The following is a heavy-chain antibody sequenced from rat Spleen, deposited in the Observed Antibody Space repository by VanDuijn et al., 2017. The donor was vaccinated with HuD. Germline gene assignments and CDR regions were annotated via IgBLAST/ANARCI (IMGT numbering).Heavy chain of an antibody. Sequence: VQLKESGPGLVQPSQTLSLTCTVSGFSLTDYSVHWVRQPPGKGLEWMGVMWSGGSTDYNSALKSRLSISRDTSKNQVFLKMNSLQSEDTTTYYCARDPSYYYSRFFDYWGQGVMVTVSS. CDR3: ARDPSYYYSRFFDY. D-gene: IGHD1-2*01. J-gene: IGHJ2*01. V-gene: IGHV2S63*01. CDR1: GFSLTDYS. CDR2: MWSGGST.